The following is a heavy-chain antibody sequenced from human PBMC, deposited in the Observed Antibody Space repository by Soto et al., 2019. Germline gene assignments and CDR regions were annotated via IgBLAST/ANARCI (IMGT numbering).Heavy chain of an antibody. Sequence: MRLSCASSGFTFSDYWMSWVRQAPGKGLEWVANIKQDGSEKDYVDSLKGRITISRDNGKNSLSLQMNSLRAEDTAVYDCARVARWTSHFEHWGQGTLVTVSS. V-gene: IGHV3-7*04. J-gene: IGHJ4*02. CDR3: ARVARWTSHFEH. CDR2: IKQDGSEK. CDR1: GFTFSDYW. D-gene: IGHD4-17*01.